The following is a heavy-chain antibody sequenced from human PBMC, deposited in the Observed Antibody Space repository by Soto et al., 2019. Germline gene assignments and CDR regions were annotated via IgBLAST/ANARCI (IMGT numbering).Heavy chain of an antibody. D-gene: IGHD4-17*01. V-gene: IGHV1-18*01. CDR3: ARDRYGDSPDYFDY. CDR1: GYTFTSYG. J-gene: IGHJ4*02. Sequence: VASVKVSCKASGYTFTSYGISWVRQAPGQGIEWMGWISAYNGNTNYAQKLQGRVTMTTDTSTSTAYMELRSLRSDDTAVYYCARDRYGDSPDYFDYWGQGTLVTVSS. CDR2: ISAYNGNT.